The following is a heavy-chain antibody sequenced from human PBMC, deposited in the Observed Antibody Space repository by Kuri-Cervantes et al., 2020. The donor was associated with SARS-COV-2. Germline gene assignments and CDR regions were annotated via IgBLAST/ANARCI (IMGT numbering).Heavy chain of an antibody. Sequence: ASVKVSCRASGYTFTSYGISWVRQAPGQGLEWMGWISAYNGNTNYAQKLQGRVTMTTDTSTSTAYMELRSLRSADTAVYYCARDAGYYDSSGYRYYFDYWGQGTLVTVSS. CDR1: GYTFTSYG. CDR2: ISAYNGNT. J-gene: IGHJ4*02. V-gene: IGHV1-18*01. D-gene: IGHD3-22*01. CDR3: ARDAGYYDSSGYRYYFDY.